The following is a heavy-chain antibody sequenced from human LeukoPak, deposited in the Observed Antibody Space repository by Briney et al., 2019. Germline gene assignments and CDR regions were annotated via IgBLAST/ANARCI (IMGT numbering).Heavy chain of an antibody. V-gene: IGHV1-69*13. J-gene: IGHJ6*02. CDR2: IIPIFGTA. Sequence: SVKVSCKASGGTFSSYAISWVRQAPGQGLEWMGGIIPIFGTANYAQKFQGRVAITADESTSTAYMELSSLRSEDTAVYYCARKVGGYTAMVTVYYYGMDVWAKGPRSPSP. CDR3: ARKVGGYTAMVTVYYYGMDV. CDR1: GGTFSSYA. D-gene: IGHD5-18*01.